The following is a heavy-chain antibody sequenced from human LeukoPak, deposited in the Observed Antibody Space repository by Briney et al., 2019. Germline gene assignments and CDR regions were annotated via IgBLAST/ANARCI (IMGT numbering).Heavy chain of an antibody. J-gene: IGHJ3*02. CDR1: GFTFNSYS. CDR2: ISGSGSTT. CDR3: AKGEGGSGSYINAFDI. D-gene: IGHD3-10*01. Sequence: PGGTLRLSCAASGFTFNSYSMSWVRQAPRKGLEWFSAISGSGSTTYYADSVKGRFTMFRDNSKNTLYLHMNRLRGEDTVVYYCAKGEGGSGSYINAFDIWGQGTMVTVSS. V-gene: IGHV3-23*01.